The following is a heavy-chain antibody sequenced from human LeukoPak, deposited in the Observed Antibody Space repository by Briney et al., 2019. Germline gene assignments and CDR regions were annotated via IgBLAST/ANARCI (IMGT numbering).Heavy chain of an antibody. J-gene: IGHJ4*02. V-gene: IGHV3-53*01. CDR3: AKKVPANWGSYFDY. Sequence: PGGSLRLSCAASEFTVSSNYMSWVRQAPGKGLEWVSLIYSAGGTYYADSVKGRFTISRHNSRNTLYLQMNSLRAEDTAVYYCAKKVPANWGSYFDYWGQGTLVTVSS. D-gene: IGHD7-27*01. CDR2: IYSAGGT. CDR1: EFTVSSNY.